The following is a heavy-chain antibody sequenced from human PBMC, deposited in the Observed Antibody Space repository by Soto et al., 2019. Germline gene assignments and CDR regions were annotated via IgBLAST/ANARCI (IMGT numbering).Heavy chain of an antibody. D-gene: IGHD1-1*01. Sequence: GGSLRLSCAASGFAFTHYRIHWVRQPPGKGLEWVGRINSDGARIEYGDSVKGRFTISRENAHNMVFLQMNSLTDEDSGVYLCARGGDWKDVQDFCGQGTLVTV. CDR3: ARGGDWKDVQDF. CDR1: GFAFTHYR. J-gene: IGHJ4*02. CDR2: INSDGARI. V-gene: IGHV3-74*03.